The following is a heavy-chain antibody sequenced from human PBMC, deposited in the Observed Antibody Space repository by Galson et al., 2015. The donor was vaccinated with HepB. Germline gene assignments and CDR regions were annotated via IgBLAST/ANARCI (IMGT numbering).Heavy chain of an antibody. J-gene: IGHJ4*02. D-gene: IGHD2-15*01. V-gene: IGHV3-53*01. CDR2: IYSVGTT. CDR3: LGFPGY. CDR1: GFTVTKNH. Sequence: SLRLSCAASGFTVTKNHMTWVRQAPGKGLEWLSIIYSVGTTYYADSVKGRFTISRDNSKNTLYLQMNSLRAEDTAIYYCLGFPGYWGQETLVTVSS.